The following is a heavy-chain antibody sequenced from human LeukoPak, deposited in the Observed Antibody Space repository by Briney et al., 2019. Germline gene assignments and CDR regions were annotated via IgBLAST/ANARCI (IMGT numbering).Heavy chain of an antibody. J-gene: IGHJ4*02. Sequence: GGSLRLSCAASGFTFSSYSMNWVRQAPGKGLEWVSSISSSSSYIYYADSVKGRFTISRDNAKNSLYLQMNSLRAEDTAVYYCARDPPYDYVWGSYRSDYWGQGTLVTVSS. CDR2: ISSSSSYI. CDR3: ARDPPYDYVWGSYRSDY. V-gene: IGHV3-21*01. CDR1: GFTFSSYS. D-gene: IGHD3-16*02.